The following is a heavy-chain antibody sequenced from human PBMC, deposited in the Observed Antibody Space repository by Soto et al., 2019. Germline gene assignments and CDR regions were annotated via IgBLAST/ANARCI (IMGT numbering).Heavy chain of an antibody. CDR1: GFTFGDYA. V-gene: IGHV3-49*03. D-gene: IGHD6-19*01. Sequence: GGPLRLSCTASGFTFGDYAMSWFRQAPGKGLEWVGFIRSKAYGGTTEYAASVKGRFTISRDDSKSIAYLQMNSLKTEDTAVYYGTRGIAVAAYFDFWGQGTLVTVSS. CDR2: IRSKAYGGTT. CDR3: TRGIAVAAYFDF. J-gene: IGHJ4*02.